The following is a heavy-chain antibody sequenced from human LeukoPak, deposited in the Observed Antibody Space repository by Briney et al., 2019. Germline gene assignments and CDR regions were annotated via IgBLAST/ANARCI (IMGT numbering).Heavy chain of an antibody. CDR1: GYTFTGYY. Sequence: ASVKVSCKASGYTFTGYYMHWVRQAPGQGLEWMGWINPNSDGTNYAQKFQGRVTMTRDTSISTAYMELSRLRSDDTAVYYCARGVHYYYGMDVWGQGTTVTVSS. CDR2: INPNSDGT. D-gene: IGHD3-10*01. CDR3: ARGVHYYYGMDV. V-gene: IGHV1-2*02. J-gene: IGHJ6*02.